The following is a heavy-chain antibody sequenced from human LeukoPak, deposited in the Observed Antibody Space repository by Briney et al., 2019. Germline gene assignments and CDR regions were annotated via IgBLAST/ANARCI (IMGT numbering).Heavy chain of an antibody. CDR1: GFTFCSYV. D-gene: IGHD1-26*01. J-gene: IGHJ1*01. V-gene: IGHV3-48*03. CDR3: ARGSNTYFLD. CDR2: ISRSGSTI. Sequence: GGSLRLSCAASGFTFCSYVMNWVRQAPGKGLQGVSYISRSGSTIYYADSVTGRFTISRDNAKNSLYLQMNSLRAEDTAVYYCARGSNTYFLDWGQGTLVTVSS.